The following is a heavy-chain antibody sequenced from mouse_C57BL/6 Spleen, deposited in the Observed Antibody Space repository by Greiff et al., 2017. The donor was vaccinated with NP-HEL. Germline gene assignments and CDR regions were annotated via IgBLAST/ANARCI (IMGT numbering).Heavy chain of an antibody. D-gene: IGHD3-2*02. J-gene: IGHJ2*01. CDR1: GYAFSSSW. CDR2: IYPGDGDT. Sequence: VQRVESGPELVKPGASVKISCKASGYAFSSSWMNWVKQRPGKGLEWIGRIYPGDGDTNYNGKFKGKATLTADKSSSTAYMQLSSLTSEDSAVYFCARSAQALDYWGQGTTLTVSS. CDR3: ARSAQALDY. V-gene: IGHV1-82*01.